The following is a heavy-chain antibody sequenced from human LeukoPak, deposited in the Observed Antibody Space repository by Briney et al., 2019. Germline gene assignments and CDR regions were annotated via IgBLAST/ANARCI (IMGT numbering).Heavy chain of an antibody. CDR3: TRVASSSWYYFDY. CDR2: INHSGST. Sequence: SETLSLTCAVYGGSFSGYYWSWLRQPPGKGLEWIGEINHSGSTNYNPSLNSRVTISVDTSKNQFSLKLSSVTAADTAVYYCTRVASSSWYYFDYSCRETIVSASS. D-gene: IGHD6-13*01. J-gene: IGHJ4*02. V-gene: IGHV4-34*01. CDR1: GGSFSGYY.